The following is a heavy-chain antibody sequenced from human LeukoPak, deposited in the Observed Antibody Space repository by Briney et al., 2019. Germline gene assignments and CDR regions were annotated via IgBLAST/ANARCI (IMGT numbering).Heavy chain of an antibody. CDR1: GSSISSGGYY. CDR2: IYYSGST. D-gene: IGHD6-19*01. Sequence: SETLSLTCTVSGSSISSGGYYWSWIRQHPGKGLEWIGYIYYSGSTYYNPSLKSRVTISVDTSKDQFSLKLSSVTAADTAVYYCVSGSSGWLYFQHWGQGTLVTVSS. V-gene: IGHV4-31*03. J-gene: IGHJ1*01. CDR3: VSGSSGWLYFQH.